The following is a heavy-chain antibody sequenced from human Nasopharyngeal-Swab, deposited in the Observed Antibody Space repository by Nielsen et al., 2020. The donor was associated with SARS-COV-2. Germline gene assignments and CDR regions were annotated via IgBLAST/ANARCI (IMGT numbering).Heavy chain of an antibody. CDR1: GFSLSTNGVG. Sequence: SGPTLVKPTQTLTLTCTFSGFSLSTNGVGVGWIRQPPGKALEWLALIYWIDDKCYSPSLKSRLTITKDTSKNQVVLTMTNMDPVDTATYYCAHSAISGYPSGWYLGGPFDPWGQGTLVTVSS. D-gene: IGHD6-19*01. V-gene: IGHV2-5*01. J-gene: IGHJ5*02. CDR2: IYWIDDK. CDR3: AHSAISGYPSGWYLGGPFDP.